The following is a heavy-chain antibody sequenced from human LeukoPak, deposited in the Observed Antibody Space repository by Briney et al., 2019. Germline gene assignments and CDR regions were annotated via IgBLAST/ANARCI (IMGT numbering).Heavy chain of an antibody. CDR3: ARGDSGYSGYYFDY. CDR2: IYTSGNT. CDR1: GGSISGYY. J-gene: IGHJ4*02. V-gene: IGHV4-4*07. D-gene: IGHD5-12*01. Sequence: KPSGTLSLTCTVSGGSISGYYWSWIRQPAGKGLEWIGRIYTSGNTNYNPSLKSRVTMSVDTSKNQFSLRLSSVTAADTAVYYCARGDSGYSGYYFDYWGQGTLVTVSS.